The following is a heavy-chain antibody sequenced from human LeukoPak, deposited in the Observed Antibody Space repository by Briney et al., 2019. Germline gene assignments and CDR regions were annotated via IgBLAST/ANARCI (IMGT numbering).Heavy chain of an antibody. CDR2: ISPRGVTT. J-gene: IGHJ4*02. CDR1: GFSFSSYA. Sequence: RSGGSLRLSCVASGFSFSSYAMTWVRQAPGKGLEWVSAISPRGVTTYHADSVKGRFTSSRDSSKNTVYLQMNSLRVEDTAVYYCARIGDFESGGAVAAPHYWGQGTLVTVSS. V-gene: IGHV3-23*01. CDR3: ARIGDFESGGAVAAPHY. D-gene: IGHD6-19*01.